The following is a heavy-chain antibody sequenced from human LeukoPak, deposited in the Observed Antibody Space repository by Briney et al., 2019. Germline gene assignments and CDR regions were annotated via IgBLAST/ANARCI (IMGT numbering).Heavy chain of an antibody. CDR2: IYSGGST. J-gene: IGHJ4*02. CDR1: GFTVSSNY. CDR3: ARLYGGYGDYYFDY. Sequence: GGSLRLSCAASGFTVSSNYMSWVRQAPGKGLEWVSLIYSGGSTYYADSVKGRFTISRDNAKNTLYVQMNSLRAEDTAVYYCARLYGGYGDYYFDYWGQGTLVTVSS. V-gene: IGHV3-53*01. D-gene: IGHD4-17*01.